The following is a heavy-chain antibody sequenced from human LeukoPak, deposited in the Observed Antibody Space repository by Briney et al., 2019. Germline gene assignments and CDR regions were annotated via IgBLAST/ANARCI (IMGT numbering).Heavy chain of an antibody. CDR1: GGSISSYY. CDR2: IYYSGST. D-gene: IGHD3-3*01. V-gene: IGHV4-59*01. J-gene: IGHJ4*02. CDR3: ARTGVVSYYFDY. Sequence: SETLSLTCTVSGGSISSYYWSWIRQPPGKGLEWIGYIYYSGSTNYNPSLKSRVTISVDTSKNQFSLKLSSVTAADTAVYYCARTGVVSYYFDYWGQGTLVTVSS.